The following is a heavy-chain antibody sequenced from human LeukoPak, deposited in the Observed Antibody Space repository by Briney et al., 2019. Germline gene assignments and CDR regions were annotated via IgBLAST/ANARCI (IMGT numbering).Heavy chain of an antibody. J-gene: IGHJ3*02. CDR1: GGSFSGYY. V-gene: IGHV4-59*01. D-gene: IGHD1-26*01. CDR3: ARGGRIVGATDAFDI. Sequence: SETLSLTCAVYGGSFSGYYWSWIRQPPGKGLEWIGYIYYSGSTNYNPSLKSRVTISVDTSKNQFSLKLSSVTAADTAVYYCARGGRIVGATDAFDIWGQGTMVTVSS. CDR2: IYYSGST.